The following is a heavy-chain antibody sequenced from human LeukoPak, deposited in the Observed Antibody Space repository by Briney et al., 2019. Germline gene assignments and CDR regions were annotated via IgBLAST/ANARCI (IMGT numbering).Heavy chain of an antibody. D-gene: IGHD3-10*01. Sequence: GGSLRLSCAASGFTFSSYAMHWVRQAPGKGLEWVAVISYDGSNKYYADSVKGRFTISRDNSKNTLYLQMNSLRAEDTAVYYCARSHFMGSYFHYWGQGTLVTVSS. CDR3: ARSHFMGSYFHY. J-gene: IGHJ4*02. CDR1: GFTFSSYA. V-gene: IGHV3-30-3*01. CDR2: ISYDGSNK.